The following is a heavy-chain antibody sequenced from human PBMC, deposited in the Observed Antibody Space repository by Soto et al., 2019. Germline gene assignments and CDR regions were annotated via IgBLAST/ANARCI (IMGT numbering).Heavy chain of an antibody. J-gene: IGHJ5*02. V-gene: IGHV1-18*01. CDR1: GYTFTSYG. CDR3: ARGGGLEPDDP. Sequence: QVQLVQSGAEVKKPGASVKVSCKASGYTFTSYGISWVRQAPGQGLEWMGWISAYNGNTNYAQKLQGRVTMTTDTSTSTAHGELRSLGSADTAVYYWARGGGLEPDDPWGQGTLVTVSS. CDR2: ISAYNGNT. D-gene: IGHD1-1*01.